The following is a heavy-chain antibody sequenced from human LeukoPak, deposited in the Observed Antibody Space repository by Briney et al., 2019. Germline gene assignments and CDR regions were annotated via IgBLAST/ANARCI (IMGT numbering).Heavy chain of an antibody. Sequence: GGSLRLSCAASGFTFSSYEMNWVRQAPGKGLEWVSYISSSGSTIYYADSVKGRFTISRDDAKNSLYLQMNSLRAEDTAVYYCARDGNVWGSYRFLDYWGQGTLVTVSS. D-gene: IGHD3-16*02. CDR3: ARDGNVWGSYRFLDY. CDR1: GFTFSSYE. CDR2: ISSSGSTI. V-gene: IGHV3-48*03. J-gene: IGHJ4*02.